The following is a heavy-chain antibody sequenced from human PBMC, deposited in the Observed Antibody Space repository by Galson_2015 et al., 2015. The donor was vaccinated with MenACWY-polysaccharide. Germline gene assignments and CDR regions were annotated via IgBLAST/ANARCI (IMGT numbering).Heavy chain of an antibody. CDR3: AKAYIAVMEGAAYDC. D-gene: IGHD2-15*01. Sequence: SLRLSCAASGFTFSNCAMSWVRQAPGRGLEWVSGISGSGDSTYYADAVKGRLTISRDNSKNTVYLQMDSLRAEDTALYYCAKAYIAVMEGAAYDCWGQGALVTVSS. CDR1: GFTFSNCA. J-gene: IGHJ4*02. V-gene: IGHV3-23*01. CDR2: ISGSGDST.